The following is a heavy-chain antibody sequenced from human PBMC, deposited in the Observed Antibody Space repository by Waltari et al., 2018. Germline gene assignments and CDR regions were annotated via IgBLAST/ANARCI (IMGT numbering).Heavy chain of an antibody. V-gene: IGHV4-38-2*02. J-gene: IGHJ2*01. Sequence: QVQLQESGPGLVKPSQTLSLTCTVSGCSISRGSSYWRWIRQPPGKGLEWIGSIYHSGSTYYNPSLKSRVTISVDTSKNQFSLKLSSVTAADTAVYYCARRRYGDSYWYFDLWGRGTLVTVSS. D-gene: IGHD4-17*01. CDR1: GCSISRGSSY. CDR3: ARRRYGDSYWYFDL. CDR2: IYHSGST.